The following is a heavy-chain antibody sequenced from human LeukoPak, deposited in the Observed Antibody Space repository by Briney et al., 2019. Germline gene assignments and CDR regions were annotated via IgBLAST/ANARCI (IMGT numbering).Heavy chain of an antibody. CDR3: AREGSGSRRGWFDP. Sequence: NPSETLSPTCTVSGGSISSYYWSWIRQPPGKGLEWIGYIYYSGSTNYNPSLKSRVTISVDTSKNQFSLKLSSVTAADTAVYYCAREGSGSRRGWFDPWGQGTLVTVSS. J-gene: IGHJ5*02. CDR2: IYYSGST. CDR1: GGSISSYY. V-gene: IGHV4-59*01. D-gene: IGHD1-26*01.